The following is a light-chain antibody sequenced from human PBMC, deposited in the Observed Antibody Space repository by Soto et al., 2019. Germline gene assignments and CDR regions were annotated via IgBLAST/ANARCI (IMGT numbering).Light chain of an antibody. Sequence: EIVLTQSPATLSLSPGERATLSCRASQSVDNYLAWYQQKPGQAPRLLIYDVSNRATGTPAGFSGSGSWTDFHLSISRLEPADFAFYYCKQRSNRPRFTFGPGTKVPI. V-gene: IGKV3-11*01. CDR3: KQRSNRPRFT. J-gene: IGKJ3*01. CDR1: QSVDNY. CDR2: DVS.